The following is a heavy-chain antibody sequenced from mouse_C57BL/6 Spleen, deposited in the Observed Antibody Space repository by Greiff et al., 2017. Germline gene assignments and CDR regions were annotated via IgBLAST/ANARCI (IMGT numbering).Heavy chain of an antibody. CDR2: ISGGGGNT. D-gene: IGHD1-1*01. J-gene: IGHJ2*01. CDR3: ARHVDYYGSADY. CDR1: GFTFSSYT. Sequence: DVKLVESGGGLVKPGGSLKLSCAASGFTFSSYTMSWVRQTPEKRLEWVATISGGGGNTYYPDSVKGRFTISRDNAKNTLYLQMSSLRSEDTALYYCARHVDYYGSADYWGQGTTLTVSS. V-gene: IGHV5-9*01.